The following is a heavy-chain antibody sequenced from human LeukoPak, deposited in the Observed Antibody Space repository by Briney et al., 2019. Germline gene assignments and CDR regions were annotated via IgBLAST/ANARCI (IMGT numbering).Heavy chain of an antibody. CDR3: AKDRSYSGLVTASLDY. J-gene: IGHJ4*02. CDR1: RFAFSSYA. Sequence: PGGSLRLSCAASRFAFSSYAMTWVRQAPGKGLEWVSTISGSGGNTYYADSVKGRFTISRDNSKNTLYLQMNSLRAEDTAVYYCAKDRSYSGLVTASLDYWGRGTLVTVSS. D-gene: IGHD1-26*01. V-gene: IGHV3-23*01. CDR2: ISGSGGNT.